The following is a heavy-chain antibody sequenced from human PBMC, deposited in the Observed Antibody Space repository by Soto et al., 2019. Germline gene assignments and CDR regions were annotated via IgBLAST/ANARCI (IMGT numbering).Heavy chain of an antibody. Sequence: GGSLRLSCAASGFTFSSYAMHWVRQAPGKGLEWVAVISYDGSNKYYADSVKGRFTISRDNSKNTLYLQMNSLRAEDTAVYYCARAGYSYGPRAFDIWGQGTMVTVSS. D-gene: IGHD5-18*01. V-gene: IGHV3-30-3*01. CDR3: ARAGYSYGPRAFDI. CDR1: GFTFSSYA. CDR2: ISYDGSNK. J-gene: IGHJ3*02.